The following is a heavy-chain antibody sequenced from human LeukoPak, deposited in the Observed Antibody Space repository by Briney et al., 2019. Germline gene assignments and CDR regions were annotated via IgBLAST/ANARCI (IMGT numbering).Heavy chain of an antibody. D-gene: IGHD6-6*01. V-gene: IGHV1-69*05. CDR2: IIPIFGTA. CDR1: GGTFSSYA. J-gene: IGHJ4*02. CDR3: ARDRIAAVGLY. Sequence: ASVKVSCKASGGTFSSYAISWVRQAPGQGLEWMGRIIPIFGTANYAQKFQGRVTITTDESTSTAYMEPSSLRSEDTAVYYCARDRIAAVGLYWGQGTLVTVSS.